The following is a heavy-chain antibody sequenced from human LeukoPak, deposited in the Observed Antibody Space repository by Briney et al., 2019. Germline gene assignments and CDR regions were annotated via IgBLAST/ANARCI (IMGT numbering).Heavy chain of an antibody. D-gene: IGHD6-13*01. CDR2: ISGGGGNT. V-gene: IGHV3-23*01. CDR1: GFTFSSYA. Sequence: RPGGSLRLSCAASGFTFSSYAMTWVRQAPGKGLEWVSCISGGGGNTYYPDSVKGRFTISRDNSKNTLHLQMNSLRAEDTAVYYCAKDIDEEQLAPSDLDYWGQGTLVTVSS. J-gene: IGHJ4*02. CDR3: AKDIDEEQLAPSDLDY.